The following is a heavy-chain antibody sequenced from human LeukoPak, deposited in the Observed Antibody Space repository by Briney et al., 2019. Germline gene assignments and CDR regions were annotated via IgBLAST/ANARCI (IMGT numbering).Heavy chain of an antibody. CDR1: GFTFSSYS. Sequence: GGSLTLSCAASGFTFSSYSMNWVRQAPGKGLEWVSYISSSSSTIYYADSVKGRFTISRDNSKNTLYLQMNSLRAEDTAVYYCAKWVAATSFDYWGQGTLVTVSS. D-gene: IGHD6-19*01. CDR2: ISSSSSTI. V-gene: IGHV3-48*01. CDR3: AKWVAATSFDY. J-gene: IGHJ4*02.